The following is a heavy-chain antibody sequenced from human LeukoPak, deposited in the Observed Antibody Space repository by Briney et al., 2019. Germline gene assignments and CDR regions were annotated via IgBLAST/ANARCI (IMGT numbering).Heavy chain of an antibody. CDR1: GFTFSSYS. CDR2: ISSSSSTI. J-gene: IGHJ6*02. CDR3: ARVKGTNDFWSGYPIFYYYGMDV. D-gene: IGHD3-3*01. V-gene: IGHV3-48*01. Sequence: GGSLRLSCAASGFTFSSYSMNWVRQAPGKGLEWVSYISSSSSTIYYADSVKGRFTISRDNAKNSLYLQMNSLRAEDTAVYYCARVKGTNDFWSGYPIFYYYGMDVWGQGTTVTVSS.